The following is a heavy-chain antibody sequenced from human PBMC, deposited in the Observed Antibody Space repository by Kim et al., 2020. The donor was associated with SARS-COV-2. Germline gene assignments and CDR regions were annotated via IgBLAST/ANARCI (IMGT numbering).Heavy chain of an antibody. D-gene: IGHD2-15*01. Sequence: AQKFQGQVTMTRDTSTSTVYMELSSLRSEDTAVYYCARDVVAAKGVSDYWGQGTLVTVSS. CDR3: ARDVVAAKGVSDY. J-gene: IGHJ4*02. V-gene: IGHV1-46*01.